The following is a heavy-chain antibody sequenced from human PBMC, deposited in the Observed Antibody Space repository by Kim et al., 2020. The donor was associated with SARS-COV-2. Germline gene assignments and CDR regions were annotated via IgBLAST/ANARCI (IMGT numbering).Heavy chain of an antibody. V-gene: IGHV3-7*03. CDR3: ARTVAGRIDAFEI. Sequence: YYEESMKARITISGDNAQNSLYLEMTSLGADDTAVYYCARTVAGRIDAFEIWGQGTMVTVSP. J-gene: IGHJ3*02. D-gene: IGHD6-19*01.